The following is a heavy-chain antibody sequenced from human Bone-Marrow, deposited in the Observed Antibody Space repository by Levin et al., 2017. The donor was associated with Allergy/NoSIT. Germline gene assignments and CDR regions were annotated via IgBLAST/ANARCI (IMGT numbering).Heavy chain of an antibody. CDR2: IDYSGNT. CDR1: GASVNSGSNY. Sequence: SQTLSLTCAVSGASVNSGSNYWSWIRQPPGKGLEWIGYIDYSGNTDYNPSLKSRVTISADTSKNHFSLELSSVTAADTAVYYCARDLDYYYYMDVWGKGTMVTVSS. V-gene: IGHV4-61*01. J-gene: IGHJ6*03. CDR3: ARDLDYYYYMDV.